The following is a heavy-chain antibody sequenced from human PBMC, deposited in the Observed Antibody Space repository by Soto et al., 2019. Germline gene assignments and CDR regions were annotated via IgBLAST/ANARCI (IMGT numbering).Heavy chain of an antibody. V-gene: IGHV4-59*08. Sequence: QVQLQESGPGLVKPSETLSLTCTVSGGSISSYYWSWIRQPPGKGLEWIGYIYYSGSTNYNPSLKSRVTIAVDTSKNQFSLKLSSVNAADTAVYYCARLFARYCSGGSCYEMNWFDPWGQGTLVTVSS. CDR3: ARLFARYCSGGSCYEMNWFDP. D-gene: IGHD2-15*01. CDR1: GGSISSYY. J-gene: IGHJ5*02. CDR2: IYYSGST.